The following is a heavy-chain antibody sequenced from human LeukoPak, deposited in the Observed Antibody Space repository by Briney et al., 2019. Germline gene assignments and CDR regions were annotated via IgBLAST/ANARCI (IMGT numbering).Heavy chain of an antibody. CDR3: ARARCSGGSCYGSYYYYGMDV. CDR2: INHSGST. CDR1: GGSFSGYY. V-gene: IGHV4-34*01. J-gene: IGHJ6*02. D-gene: IGHD2-15*01. Sequence: SGTLSLTCAVYGGSFSGYYWSWIRQPPGKGLEWIGEINHSGSTNYNPSLKSRVTISVDTSKNQFSLKLSSVTAADTAVYYCARARCSGGSCYGSYYYYGMDVWGQGTTVTVSS.